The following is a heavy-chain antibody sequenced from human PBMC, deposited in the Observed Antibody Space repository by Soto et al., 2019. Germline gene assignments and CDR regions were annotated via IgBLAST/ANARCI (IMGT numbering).Heavy chain of an antibody. J-gene: IGHJ3*02. CDR1: GFTFSNYG. D-gene: IGHD3-3*01. Sequence: TGGSLRLSCAASGFTFSNYGMHWVRQAPGKGLKMVAVISYDGSNKYYADSVKGRFTISRDNSKNTLYLQMNSLRAGDTAVYYCAKDRDFTIFGVVITDDAFDIWGQGTMVTVSS. CDR3: AKDRDFTIFGVVITDDAFDI. V-gene: IGHV3-30*18. CDR2: ISYDGSNK.